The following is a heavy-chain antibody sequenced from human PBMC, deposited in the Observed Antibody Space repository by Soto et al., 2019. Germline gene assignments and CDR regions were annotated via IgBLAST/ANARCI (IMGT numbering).Heavy chain of an antibody. D-gene: IGHD4-17*01. J-gene: IGHJ4*02. CDR2: SYYSGTT. V-gene: IGHV4-30-4*01. Sequence: QVQLQESGPGLVKPSQTLCLTCTVSGGSISSGDYYWSWIRQPPGKGLEWIGYSYYSGTTYYNPSLKSRVTISVDTSENHFSLRLSSVTAADTAVYYCARVLYGDNSPYYFDNWGQGTLVTVSS. CDR1: GGSISSGDYY. CDR3: ARVLYGDNSPYYFDN.